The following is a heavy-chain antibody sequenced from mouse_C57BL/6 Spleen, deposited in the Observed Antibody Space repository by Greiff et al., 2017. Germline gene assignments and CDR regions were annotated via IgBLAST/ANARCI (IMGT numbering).Heavy chain of an antibody. Sequence: VQLQQSGPGLVKPSQSLSLTCSVTGYSITSGYYWNWIRQFPGNKLEWMGYISYDGSNNYNPSLKNRISITRDTSKNQFFLKLNSVTTEDTATYYCARGFITTVVATGYFDVWGTGTTVTVSS. V-gene: IGHV3-6*01. CDR3: ARGFITTVVATGYFDV. J-gene: IGHJ1*03. CDR1: GYSITSGYY. CDR2: ISYDGSN. D-gene: IGHD1-1*01.